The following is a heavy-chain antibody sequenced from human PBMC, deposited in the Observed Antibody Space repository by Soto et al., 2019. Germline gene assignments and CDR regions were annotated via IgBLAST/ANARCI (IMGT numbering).Heavy chain of an antibody. J-gene: IGHJ6*02. CDR3: GIAVAVLGMDV. V-gene: IGHV4-39*01. CDR2: IYYSGST. CDR1: GGSISRSSYY. Sequence: QLQLQESGPGLVKPSETLSLTCTVSGGSISRSSYYWGWIRQPPWKGLEWIGSIYYSGSTYYNPSLKSRVNISVDKSKHEFALKLSSVTAADTAVDYCGIAVAVLGMDVWGQGTTVTFSS. D-gene: IGHD6-19*01.